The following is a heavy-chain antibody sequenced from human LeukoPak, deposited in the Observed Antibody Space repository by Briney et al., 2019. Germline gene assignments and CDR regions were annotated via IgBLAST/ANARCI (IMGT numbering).Heavy chain of an antibody. Sequence: GGSLRLSCAASGFTFSAYTFHWVRQAPGKGLEWVAFLSYDGSDKYYADSVKGRFTLSRDNSKNTLYLQMSSLTAADTAVYYCARPGGYAFDLWGQGTMVTVSS. CDR1: GFTFSAYT. D-gene: IGHD3-16*01. CDR3: ARPGGYAFDL. CDR2: LSYDGSDK. V-gene: IGHV3-30*04. J-gene: IGHJ3*01.